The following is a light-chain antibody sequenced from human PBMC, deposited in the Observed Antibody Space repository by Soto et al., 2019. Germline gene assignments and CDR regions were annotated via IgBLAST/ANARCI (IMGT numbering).Light chain of an antibody. Sequence: EIVLTQSPATLSLSPGERATLSCRASQSVSSYLAWYQQKPGQAPRLLIYDASNRATGIPARFSGSGSGTGFTLGISRLEPEDFAVYYCQQRSNWPSFGPGTKVDIK. CDR3: QQRSNWPS. J-gene: IGKJ3*01. CDR1: QSVSSY. V-gene: IGKV3-11*01. CDR2: DAS.